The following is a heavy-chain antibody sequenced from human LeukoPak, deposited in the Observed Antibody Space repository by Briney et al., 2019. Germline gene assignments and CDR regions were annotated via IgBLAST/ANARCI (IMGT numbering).Heavy chain of an antibody. CDR1: GLTFSNYW. J-gene: IGHJ4*02. D-gene: IGHD3-16*01. V-gene: IGHV3-7*03. CDR2: IKPDGSEI. CDR3: ARDGFGTGSN. Sequence: PGGSLRLSCAASGLTFSNYWMDWVRQAPGKGLEWVANIKPDGSEINYVDSVKGRFIISRDNAKNSLHLQMNTLRADDTAVYYCARDGFGTGSNWGQGTLVTVSS.